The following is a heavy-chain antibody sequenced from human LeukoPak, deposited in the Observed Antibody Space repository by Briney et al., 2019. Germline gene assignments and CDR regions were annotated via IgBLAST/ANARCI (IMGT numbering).Heavy chain of an antibody. V-gene: IGHV1-24*01. Sequence: ASVKVSCKVSGYTLTELSMHWVRQAPGKGLEWMGGFDPEDGETIYAQKFQGRVTMTEDTSTDTAYMELSSLRSEDTAVYYCATEVRMVRGVINDYWGQGTQVTVSS. CDR2: FDPEDGET. CDR3: ATEVRMVRGVINDY. J-gene: IGHJ4*02. CDR1: GYTLTELS. D-gene: IGHD3-10*01.